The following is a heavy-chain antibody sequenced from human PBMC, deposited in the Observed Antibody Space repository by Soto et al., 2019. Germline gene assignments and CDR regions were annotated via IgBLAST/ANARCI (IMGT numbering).Heavy chain of an antibody. J-gene: IGHJ6*02. V-gene: IGHV1-69*13. CDR1: GDTCSSYA. Sequence: SLKVSCKASGDTCSSYAISWVRQAPGKGLEWMGKIIPTFGRTNYAQKFQGRLTISADDSTSTAYMELSSLVSEDTAVYYCARDPLSSFAMDVWGQGTTVTVSS. CDR3: ARDPLSSFAMDV. D-gene: IGHD3-10*02. CDR2: IIPTFGRT.